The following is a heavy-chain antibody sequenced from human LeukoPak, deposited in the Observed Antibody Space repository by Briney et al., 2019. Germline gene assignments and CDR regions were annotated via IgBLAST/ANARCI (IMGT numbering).Heavy chain of an antibody. D-gene: IGHD3-3*01. CDR2: INHSGST. V-gene: IGHV4-34*01. J-gene: IGHJ4*02. CDR3: ARSPSYDSIDY. CDR1: GGSFSGYY. Sequence: SETLSLTCAVYGGSFSGYYWSWIRQPPGKGLEWIGEINHSGSTNYNPSLKSRVTISVDTSKNQFSLKLSSVTAADTAVYYCARSPSYDSIDYWGQGTLVTVSS.